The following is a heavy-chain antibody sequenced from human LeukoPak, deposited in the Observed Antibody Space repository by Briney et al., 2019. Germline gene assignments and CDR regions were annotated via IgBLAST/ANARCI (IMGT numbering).Heavy chain of an antibody. V-gene: IGHV1-18*01. Sequence: GASVKVSCKASGYTFTRYSITWFRQAPGQGLEWMGWIGGYNGDTKYPQKFQDRVTVTTDTSSTTVYMELRSLRSDDTAVYYCARDITGREDYWGQGTLVTVSS. J-gene: IGHJ4*02. CDR1: GYTFTRYS. D-gene: IGHD1-20*01. CDR3: ARDITGREDY. CDR2: IGGYNGDT.